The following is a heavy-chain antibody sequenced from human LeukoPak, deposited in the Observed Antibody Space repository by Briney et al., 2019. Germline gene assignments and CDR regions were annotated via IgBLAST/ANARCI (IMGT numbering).Heavy chain of an antibody. CDR2: ITSSSTNI. J-gene: IGHJ4*02. CDR3: ATSGNYYLKY. CDR1: GFTFSTYN. D-gene: IGHD1-26*01. Sequence: GGSLRLSCAASGFTFSTYNMNWVRQAPRKGLEWVSHITSSSTNIYYADSVKGRFTISRDNAKNALSLQMNSLRDEDTAVYYCATSGNYYLKYWGQGTLVTVSS. V-gene: IGHV3-48*02.